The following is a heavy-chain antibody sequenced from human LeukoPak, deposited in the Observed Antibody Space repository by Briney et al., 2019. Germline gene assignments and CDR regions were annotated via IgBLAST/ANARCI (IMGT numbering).Heavy chain of an antibody. CDR3: ARVGDYALKD. CDR1: GGSIRSSTYY. V-gene: IGHV4-39*06. D-gene: IGHD3-16*01. J-gene: IGHJ4*02. CDR2: IYTSGST. Sequence: PSETLSLTCTVSGGSIRSSTYYWGWIRQPPGKGLEWIGRIYTSGSTNYNPSLKSRVTMSVDTSKNQCTLKLSSVTAADTAVYYCARVGDYALKDWGQGTLVTVSS.